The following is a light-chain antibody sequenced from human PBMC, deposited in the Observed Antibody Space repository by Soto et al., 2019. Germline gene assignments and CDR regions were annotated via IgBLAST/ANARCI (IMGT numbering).Light chain of an antibody. J-gene: IGKJ1*01. CDR3: QHYNSYSVA. CDR2: KAS. Sequence: DIQMTQSPSTLSGSVGDRVTITCRASQTISSWLAWYQQKPGKAPKLLIYKASTLKSGVPSRFSGSGSGTEFTLTISSPQPDDFATYFFQHYNSYSVAFGQGTKVELK. CDR1: QTISSW. V-gene: IGKV1-5*03.